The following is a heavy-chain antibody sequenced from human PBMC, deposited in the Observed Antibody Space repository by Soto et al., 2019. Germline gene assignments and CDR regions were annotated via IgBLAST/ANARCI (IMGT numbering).Heavy chain of an antibody. J-gene: IGHJ5*02. CDR2: ISGSGGST. D-gene: IGHD2-2*01. V-gene: IGHV3-23*01. CDR3: AKAVVVVPAAIDWFDP. CDR1: GFTFSSYA. Sequence: EVQLLESGGGLVQPGGSPRLSCAASGFTFSSYAMSWVRQAPGKGLEWVSAISGSGGSTYYADSVKGRFTISRDNSKNTLYLQMNSLRAEDTAVYYCAKAVVVVPAAIDWFDPWGQGTLVTVSS.